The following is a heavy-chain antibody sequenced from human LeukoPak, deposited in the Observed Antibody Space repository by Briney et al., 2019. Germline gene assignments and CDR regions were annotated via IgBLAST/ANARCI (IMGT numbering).Heavy chain of an antibody. V-gene: IGHV3-21*01. CDR2: ISSSSSYI. J-gene: IGHJ4*02. CDR3: ARPQPSLHIAAAGNIDY. CDR1: GFTFSSYS. Sequence: NPGGSLRLSCAASGFTFSSYSMNWVRQARGKGLEWVSSISSSSSYIYYADSVKGRFTISRDNSKNTLYLQMNSLRAEDTAVYYCARPQPSLHIAAAGNIDYWGQGTLVTGPS. D-gene: IGHD6-13*01.